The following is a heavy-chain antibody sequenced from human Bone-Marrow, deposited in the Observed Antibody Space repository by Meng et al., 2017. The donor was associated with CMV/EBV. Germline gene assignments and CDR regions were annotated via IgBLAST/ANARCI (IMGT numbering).Heavy chain of an antibody. CDR1: GGSISSYY. CDR3: ARGDGYATFDY. V-gene: IGHV4-59*06. Sequence: SETLSLTCTVSGGSISSYYWSWIRQHPGKGLEWIGYIYYSGSAYYNPFLKSRVIISVDTSKNQFSLKLSSVSAADTAVYYCARGDGYATFDYWGQGALVTVSS. J-gene: IGHJ4*02. D-gene: IGHD5-24*01. CDR2: IYYSGSA.